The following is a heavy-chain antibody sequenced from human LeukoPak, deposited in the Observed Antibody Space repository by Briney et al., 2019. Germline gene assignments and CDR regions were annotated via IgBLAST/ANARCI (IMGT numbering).Heavy chain of an antibody. CDR2: MNQDGSEK. J-gene: IGHJ5*02. V-gene: IGHV3-7*01. D-gene: IGHD3-9*01. Sequence: AGGSLRLSCAASGFTFSRYWMSWVRQAPGKGLQWVANMNQDGSEKYYVDSVKGRFTISRDNAKNSLFLQVNSLRDEDTAVYYCAKGRRYNILTGYYVSEVDPWGQGILVTVSS. CDR3: AKGRRYNILTGYYVSEVDP. CDR1: GFTFSRYW.